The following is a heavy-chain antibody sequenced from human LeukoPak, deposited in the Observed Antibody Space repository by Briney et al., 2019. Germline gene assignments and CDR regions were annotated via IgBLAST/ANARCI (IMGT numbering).Heavy chain of an antibody. V-gene: IGHV1-8*03. CDR3: ASHSGYEVFDY. J-gene: IGHJ4*02. Sequence: ASVKDSCKASGYTFTSYDINWVRQATGQGLEWMGWMNPNSGNTGYAQKFQGRVTITRNTSISTAYMELSSLRSEDTAVYYCASHSGYEVFDYWGQGTLVTVSS. D-gene: IGHD5-12*01. CDR2: MNPNSGNT. CDR1: GYTFTSYD.